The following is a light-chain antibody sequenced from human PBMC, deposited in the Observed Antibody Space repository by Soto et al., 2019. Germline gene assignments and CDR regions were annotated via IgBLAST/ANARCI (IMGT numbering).Light chain of an antibody. J-gene: IGKJ5*01. CDR1: QSVSSSY. V-gene: IGKV3-20*01. CDR2: GAS. Sequence: EIVLTQSPGTLSLSPGERADLSCRAIQSVSSSYLAWYQQTPGQAPRLLIFGASSRATGIPDRFSGSGSGTDVTLTISRLEPEDFAVYFCQQYGSSPITVGQGTRLDIK. CDR3: QQYGSSPIT.